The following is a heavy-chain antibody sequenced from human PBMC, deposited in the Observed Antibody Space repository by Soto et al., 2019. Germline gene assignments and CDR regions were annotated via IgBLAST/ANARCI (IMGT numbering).Heavy chain of an antibody. Sequence: EVQLVESGGGLVQPGGSLRLSCAASGFTFSDHYMDWVRQAPGKGLEWVGRTRNKANSYTTEYAASVKGRFTISRDYSKNSLYLQMNSLKTEDTAVYYCARGGYCSSTSCYRDYYGMDVWGQGTTVTVSS. CDR1: GFTFSDHY. V-gene: IGHV3-72*01. CDR2: TRNKANSYTT. CDR3: ARGGYCSSTSCYRDYYGMDV. D-gene: IGHD2-2*01. J-gene: IGHJ6*02.